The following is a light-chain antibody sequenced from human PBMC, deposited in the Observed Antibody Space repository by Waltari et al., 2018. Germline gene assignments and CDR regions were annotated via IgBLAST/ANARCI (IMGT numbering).Light chain of an antibody. CDR1: SSNIGSNY. V-gene: IGLV1-47*01. Sequence: QSVLTQPPSPSGTPGQRVTISCSGSSSNIGSNYVYWYQQLPGTAPKLLIYRNNQRPSGVPDRFSGSKSGTSASLAISGLRSEDEADYYCAAWDDSLSGVFGGGTKLTVL. CDR3: AAWDDSLSGV. J-gene: IGLJ3*02. CDR2: RNN.